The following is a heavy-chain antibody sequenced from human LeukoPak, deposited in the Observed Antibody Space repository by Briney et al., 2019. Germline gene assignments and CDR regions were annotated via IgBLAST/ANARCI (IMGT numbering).Heavy chain of an antibody. Sequence: GGSLRLSCAASGFTFSTYAMSWVRQAPGKGPEWGSSISGSGTNTYYADSVKGRFTISRDNSRNLLFLQMSSLRVEDTAVYYCAKRRHYSGSGDYYRDPWGQGTLVTVSS. J-gene: IGHJ5*02. V-gene: IGHV3-23*01. CDR2: ISGSGTNT. CDR1: GFTFSTYA. CDR3: AKRRHYSGSGDYYRDP. D-gene: IGHD3-10*01.